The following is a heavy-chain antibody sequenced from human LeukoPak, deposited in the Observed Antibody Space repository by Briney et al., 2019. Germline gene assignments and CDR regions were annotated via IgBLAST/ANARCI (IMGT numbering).Heavy chain of an antibody. CDR1: GYSFTNNW. CDR2: IYPGDSDT. D-gene: IGHD6-13*01. J-gene: IGHJ4*02. CDR3: ATSIATSGHFDY. Sequence: GESLKISCKGSGYSFTNNWIGWVRQMPGKGLEWMGVIYPGDSDTRYSPSFQGQVTISADKSISTAYLQWSSLKASDTAMYYCATSIATSGHFDYWGQGTLVTVSS. V-gene: IGHV5-51*01.